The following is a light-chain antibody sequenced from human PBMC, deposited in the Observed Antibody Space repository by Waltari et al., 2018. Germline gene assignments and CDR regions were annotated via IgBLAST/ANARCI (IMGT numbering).Light chain of an antibody. CDR2: LAF. CDR3: MQTLQAPVT. V-gene: IGKV2-28*01. Sequence: DIVMTQSPLSLPVTPGGPASISCRSSQSLLHRNGYTSLDWYLQKPGQSPQLLIYLAFNRASGVPDRFSGSGSGTDFTLKISRVEAEDVGVYYCMQTLQAPVTFGQGTKVEIK. J-gene: IGKJ1*01. CDR1: QSLLHRNGYTS.